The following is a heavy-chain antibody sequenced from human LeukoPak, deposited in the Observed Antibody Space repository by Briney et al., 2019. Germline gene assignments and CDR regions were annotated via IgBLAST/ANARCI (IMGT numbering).Heavy chain of an antibody. D-gene: IGHD3-16*01. CDR1: GFTFSNYG. CDR3: AKGNGGYYYYMDV. J-gene: IGHJ6*03. CDR2: IWYDGSNK. V-gene: IGHV3-33*06. Sequence: PGGSLRLSCAASGFTFSNYGMHWVRQAPGKGLEWVAIIWYDGSNKYYADSVKGRFTIPRDNSKNTLYLQMNSLRAEDTAVYYCAKGNGGYYYYMDVWGKGTTVTVSS.